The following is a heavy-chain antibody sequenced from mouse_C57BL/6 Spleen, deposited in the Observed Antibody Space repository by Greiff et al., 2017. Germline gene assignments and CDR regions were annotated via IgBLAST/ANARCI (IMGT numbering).Heavy chain of an antibody. Sequence: QVQLQQPGAELVMPGASVKLSCKASGYTFTSYWMHWVKQRPGQGLEWIGEIDPSDSYTNYNQKFKGKSTLTVDKSSSTAYMQLSSLTSEDSAVYYWASVISGYFDYWGQGTTLTVSS. D-gene: IGHD3-2*02. V-gene: IGHV1-69*01. CDR3: ASVISGYFDY. J-gene: IGHJ2*01. CDR2: IDPSDSYT. CDR1: GYTFTSYW.